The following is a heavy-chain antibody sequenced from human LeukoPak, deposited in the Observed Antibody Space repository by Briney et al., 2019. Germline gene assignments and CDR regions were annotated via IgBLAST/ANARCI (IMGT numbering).Heavy chain of an antibody. CDR2: IWYDGSNK. J-gene: IGHJ4*02. V-gene: IGHV3-33*01. CDR3: ARGHLYSSGWYYFDY. D-gene: IGHD6-19*01. CDR1: GFTFSSYG. Sequence: GGSLRLSCAASGFTFSSYGMHWVRQAPGKGLEWVAVIWYDGSNKYYAASVKGRFTISRDNSKNTLYLQMNSRRAEDTAVYYCARGHLYSSGWYYFDYWGQGTLVTVSS.